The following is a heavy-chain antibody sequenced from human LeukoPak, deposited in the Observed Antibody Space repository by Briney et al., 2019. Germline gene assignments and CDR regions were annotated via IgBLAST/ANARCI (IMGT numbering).Heavy chain of an antibody. J-gene: IGHJ4*02. CDR1: GFTFTSYS. CDR2: ISGGGST. CDR3: AKGGKWDVTPFDY. D-gene: IGHD1-26*01. V-gene: IGHV3-23*01. Sequence: GGSLRLTCAASGFTFTSYSMNWVRQAPGKGLEWVSTISGGGSTYYADSVKGRFTISRDNSKNTLYLQVNSLRAEDTAVYYCAKGGKWDVTPFDYWGQGTLVTVSS.